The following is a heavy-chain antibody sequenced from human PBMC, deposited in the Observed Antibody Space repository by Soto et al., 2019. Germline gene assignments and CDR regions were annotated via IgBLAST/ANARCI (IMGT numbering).Heavy chain of an antibody. Sequence: QVQLVESGGGVVQPGRSLRLSCAASGFTFSSYGMHWVRQAPGKGLEWVAVISYDGSNKYYADSVKGRFTISRDNSKNTLYLQMNSLRAEDTAVYYCAKDLEGRYCSSTSCYAKSQILGYTPFYYYGMDVWGQGTTVTVSS. CDR2: ISYDGSNK. D-gene: IGHD2-2*01. CDR3: AKDLEGRYCSSTSCYAKSQILGYTPFYYYGMDV. J-gene: IGHJ6*02. V-gene: IGHV3-30*18. CDR1: GFTFSSYG.